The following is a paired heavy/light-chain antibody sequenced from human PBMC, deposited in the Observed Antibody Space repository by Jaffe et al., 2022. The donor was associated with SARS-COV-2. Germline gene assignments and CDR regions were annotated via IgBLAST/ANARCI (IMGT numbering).Heavy chain of an antibody. CDR1: GFTFSSYA. CDR2: ITGSGDTT. J-gene: IGHJ6*03. V-gene: IGHV3-23*04. Sequence: EVQLAESGGGLVQPGGSLRLSCAASGFTFSSYAMTWVRQAPGRGLEWVSSITGSGDTTYYADSVKGRFIISRDKSTNMVFLQMNSLRAEDTAVYFCARERWIQYCGGGDCPGYMDVWGKGTTATVSS. CDR3: ARERWIQYCGGGDCPGYMDV. D-gene: IGHD2-21*01.
Light chain of an antibody. CDR2: AAS. CDR1: QGITNF. Sequence: DIQLTQSPSFLSASVGDRVTITCRASQGITNFLAWYQQEAGKAPKPLIYAASTLQSGVPSRFSGSGSGTEFTLTISSLQPEDFATYYCQHLNSYPYTFGGGTKVEIK. J-gene: IGKJ4*01. V-gene: IGKV1-9*01. CDR3: QHLNSYPYT.